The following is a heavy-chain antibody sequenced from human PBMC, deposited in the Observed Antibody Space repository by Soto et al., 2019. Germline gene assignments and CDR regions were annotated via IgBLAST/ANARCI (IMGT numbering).Heavy chain of an antibody. CDR1: GYTFTSYG. Sequence: GASVKVSCKASGYTFTSYGISWVRQAPGQGLEWMGWISSYNGNTNYAQNLQGRVTMTTDTSTSTAYMELRSPRSDDTAVYYCARILGSNYKWFDPWGQGTLVTVSS. V-gene: IGHV1-18*01. CDR3: ARILGSNYKWFDP. D-gene: IGHD4-4*01. CDR2: ISSYNGNT. J-gene: IGHJ5*02.